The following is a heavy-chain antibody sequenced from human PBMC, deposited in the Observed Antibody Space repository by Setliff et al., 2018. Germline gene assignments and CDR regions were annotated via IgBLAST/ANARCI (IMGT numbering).Heavy chain of an antibody. CDR1: GGSISSHY. Sequence: PSETLSLTCTVSGGSISSHYWSWIRQPPGKGLEWIGSIYYSGSTNYNPSLKSRVTISVDTSKNQFSLKLSSVTAADTALYYCTVYNTGSSKDHYWGQGTPVT. D-gene: IGHD2-8*02. CDR3: TVYNTGSSKDHY. CDR2: IYYSGST. J-gene: IGHJ4*02. V-gene: IGHV4-59*11.